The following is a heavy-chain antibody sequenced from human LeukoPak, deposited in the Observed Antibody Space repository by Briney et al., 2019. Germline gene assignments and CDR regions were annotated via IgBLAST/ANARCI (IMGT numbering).Heavy chain of an antibody. V-gene: IGHV1-69*13. CDR3: ASRLERYCSGGSCYPEDY. CDR1: GGTFSSYV. CDR2: IIPIFGTA. Sequence: ASVKVSCKASGGTFSSYVISWVRQAPGQGLEWMGVIIPIFGTANYAQKFQGRVTITADESTSTAYMELSSLRSEDTAVYYCASRLERYCSGGSCYPEDYWGQGTLVTVSS. D-gene: IGHD2-15*01. J-gene: IGHJ4*02.